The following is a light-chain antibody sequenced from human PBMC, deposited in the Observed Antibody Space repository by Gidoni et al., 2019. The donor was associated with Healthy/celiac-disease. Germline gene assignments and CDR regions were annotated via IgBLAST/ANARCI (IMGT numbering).Light chain of an antibody. CDR1: QDISNY. V-gene: IGKV1-33*01. Sequence: DPVTITCQASQDISNYLNWYQQKPGKAPKLLIYDASNLETGVPSRFSGSGSGTDFTFTISSLQPEDIATYYCQQYDNLITFGQXTRLEIK. CDR2: DAS. CDR3: QQYDNLIT. J-gene: IGKJ5*01.